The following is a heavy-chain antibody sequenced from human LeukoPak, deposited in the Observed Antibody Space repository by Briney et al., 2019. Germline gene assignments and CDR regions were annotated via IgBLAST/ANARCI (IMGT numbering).Heavy chain of an antibody. CDR2: INSDGSTT. Sequence: GGSLRLSCAASRFTFSSYWMHWVRQAPGKGLVWVSRINSDGSTTSYADSVKGRFTISRDNAKNTLYLQMNSLRAEDTAVYYCATPEAARPAFNIWGQGTMVTVSS. CDR3: ATPEAARPAFNI. V-gene: IGHV3-74*01. D-gene: IGHD6-6*01. J-gene: IGHJ3*02. CDR1: RFTFSSYW.